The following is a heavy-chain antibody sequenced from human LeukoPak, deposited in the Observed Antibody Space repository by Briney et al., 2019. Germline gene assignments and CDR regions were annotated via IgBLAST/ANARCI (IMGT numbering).Heavy chain of an antibody. CDR2: ISAYNGNT. CDR3: AISSSPVYYFDY. J-gene: IGHJ4*02. V-gene: IGHV1-18*01. CDR1: GYTYTSYG. Sequence: ASVKVSCKASGYTYTSYGISGVRQAPGQGLEWMGWISAYNGNTNYAQKLQGRVTMTTDTSTSTAYMELRSLRSDDTAVYYCAISSSPVYYFDYWGQGTLVTVSS. D-gene: IGHD6-6*01.